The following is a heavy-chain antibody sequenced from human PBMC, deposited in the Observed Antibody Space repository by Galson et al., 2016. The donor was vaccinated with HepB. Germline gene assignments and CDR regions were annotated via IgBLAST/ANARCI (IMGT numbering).Heavy chain of an antibody. Sequence: SLRLSCAASGFTFSSDWMSWVRQAPGKGLEWVANIKEDGSEKYYVDSVKGRFTISRDNAENSLYLQMNSLRAEDTAGYYCARDLATTVGIDCWGQGTLVTVSS. CDR1: GFTFSSDW. CDR2: IKEDGSEK. J-gene: IGHJ4*02. V-gene: IGHV3-7*03. CDR3: ARDLATTVGIDC. D-gene: IGHD4-11*01.